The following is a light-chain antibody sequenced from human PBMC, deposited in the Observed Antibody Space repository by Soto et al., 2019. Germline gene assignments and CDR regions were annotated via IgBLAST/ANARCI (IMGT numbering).Light chain of an antibody. CDR1: SSDFGGYNY. V-gene: IGLV2-14*01. CDR3: SSYTGSTSYV. CDR2: DVT. Sequence: QSVLTQPASVSGSPGQSITISCTGTSSDFGGYNYVSWYQQEPGKAPKLMIYDVTYRPSGVSNRFSGSKSDNTASLTISGLQAEDEADYYYSSYTGSTSYVFGTGTKVTVL. J-gene: IGLJ1*01.